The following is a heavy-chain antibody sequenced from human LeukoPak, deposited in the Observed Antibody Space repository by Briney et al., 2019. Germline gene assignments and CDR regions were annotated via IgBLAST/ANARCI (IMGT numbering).Heavy chain of an antibody. CDR3: ARLVSY. CDR2: IDPNSGGT. CDR1: GYTFTGYH. Sequence: ASVKVSCKASGYTFTGYHIHWVRQAPGQGLEWMGWIDPNSGGTNYAQKFQGRVTLTRDTSISTVYMELSRLRFDDTAVYYCARLVSYWGQGTLVTVSS. D-gene: IGHD2-8*02. J-gene: IGHJ4*02. V-gene: IGHV1-2*02.